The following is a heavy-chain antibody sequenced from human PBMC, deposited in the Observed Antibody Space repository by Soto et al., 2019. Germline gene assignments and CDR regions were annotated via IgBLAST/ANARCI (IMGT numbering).Heavy chain of an antibody. J-gene: IGHJ3*02. V-gene: IGHV3-11*05. CDR2: ISSSSTYT. D-gene: IGHD3-9*01. CDR3: ARDADMLTGSDAFDI. CDR1: RFTFSDYY. Sequence: QVQLVESGGGLVKPGGSLRLSCAASRFTFSDYYMSWIRQAPGKGLEWVSYISSSSTYTNYADSVKGRFTISRDNAKNSLYLQMNSLRAEDTAVYYCARDADMLTGSDAFDIWGQGTMVTVSS.